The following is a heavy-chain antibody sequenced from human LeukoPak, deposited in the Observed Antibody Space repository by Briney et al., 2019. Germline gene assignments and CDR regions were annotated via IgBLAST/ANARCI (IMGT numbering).Heavy chain of an antibody. V-gene: IGHV3-9*01. CDR1: GFLFDDYA. D-gene: IGHD4-17*01. CDR2: VSWNSGSR. CDR3: ARDPGGDSDY. J-gene: IGHJ4*02. Sequence: GGSLRLSCAASGFLFDDYAMHWVRQAPGKGLEWVAGVSWNSGSRGYADSVKGRFTISRDNSKNTLYLQMNSLRAEDTAVYYCARDPGGDSDYWGQGTLVTVSS.